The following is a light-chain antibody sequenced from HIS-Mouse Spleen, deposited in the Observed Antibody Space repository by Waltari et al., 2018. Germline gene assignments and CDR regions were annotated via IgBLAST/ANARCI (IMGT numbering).Light chain of an antibody. J-gene: IGLJ2*01. CDR1: ALPKKY. V-gene: IGLV3-10*01. CDR3: YSTDSSGNHRV. CDR2: GDS. Sequence: SYELTQPPSVSVSPGQTARITCSGDALPKKYAYWYQQKSGQAPVLVIYGDSKRPSGIPERFSGSSAGTRATLTISGAQVEDEADYYCYSTDSSGNHRVFGGGTKLTVL.